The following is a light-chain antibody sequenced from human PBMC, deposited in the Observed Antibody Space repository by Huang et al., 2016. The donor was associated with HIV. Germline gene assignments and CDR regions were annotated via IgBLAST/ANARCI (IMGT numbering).Light chain of an antibody. CDR2: DAS. CDR3: QQSYRTPDT. Sequence: DIQMTQSPSSLSASVGDRVTITCRASQSITTSVNWYQQRPGKAPKLLIYDASTLQSGVPSRFSGSGSGTDFTLTISSLQPEDFATYHCQQSYRTPDTFGQGTKVEIK. V-gene: IGKV1-39*01. CDR1: QSITTS. J-gene: IGKJ1*01.